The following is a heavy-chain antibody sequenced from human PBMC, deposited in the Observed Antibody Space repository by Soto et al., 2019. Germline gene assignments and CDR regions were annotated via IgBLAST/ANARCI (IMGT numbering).Heavy chain of an antibody. Sequence: QVQLVQSGAEVKKPGSSVKVSCKASGGTFSSYTISWVRQAPGQGLEWMGRIIPILGIANYAQKFQGRVTITAYKSTSTAYMELSSLRSEDTAVYYCARGSVYGSGSYYKGNWFDPWGQGTLVTVSS. J-gene: IGHJ5*02. D-gene: IGHD3-10*01. V-gene: IGHV1-69*02. CDR2: IIPILGIA. CDR1: GGTFSSYT. CDR3: ARGSVYGSGSYYKGNWFDP.